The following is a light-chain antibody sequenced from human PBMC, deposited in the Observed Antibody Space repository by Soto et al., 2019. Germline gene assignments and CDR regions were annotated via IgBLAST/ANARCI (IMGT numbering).Light chain of an antibody. CDR3: LQNYYSFRT. Sequence: AIQLTQSPSSLSASVGDRVTITCRASRGIAKDLGWYQQKPGQDPKLLIFGATFLQSGVPSRFSGSGSGTDFTLIISSLQPEDFATYYCLQNYYSFRTFGQGTKVEIK. CDR1: RGIAKD. J-gene: IGKJ1*01. V-gene: IGKV1-6*01. CDR2: GAT.